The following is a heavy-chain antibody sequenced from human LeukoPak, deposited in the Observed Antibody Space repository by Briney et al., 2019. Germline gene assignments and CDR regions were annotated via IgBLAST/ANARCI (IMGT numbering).Heavy chain of an antibody. CDR2: ISSSSSYI. CDR1: GFTFSSYA. V-gene: IGHV3-21*01. CDR3: ARRSYCSSTSCFHYYYMDV. Sequence: GGSLRLSCAASGFTFSSYAMSWVRQAPGKGLEWVSSISSSSSYIYYADSVKGRFTISRDNAKNSLYLQMNSLRAEDTAVYYCARRSYCSSTSCFHYYYMDVWGKGTTVTVSS. D-gene: IGHD2-2*01. J-gene: IGHJ6*03.